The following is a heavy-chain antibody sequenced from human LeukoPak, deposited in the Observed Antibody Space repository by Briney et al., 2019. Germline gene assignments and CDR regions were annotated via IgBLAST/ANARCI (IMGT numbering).Heavy chain of an antibody. CDR3: ARVRHSRFGNWFDP. V-gene: IGHV1-2*06. CDR1: GYTFTSYY. CDR2: INPNSGGT. J-gene: IGHJ5*02. Sequence: GASVKVSCKASGYTFTSYYMHWVRQAPGQGLEWMGRINPNSGGTNYAQKFQGRVTMTRDTSISTAYMELSRLRSDDTAVYYCARVRHSRFGNWFDPWGQGTLVTVSS. D-gene: IGHD3-10*02.